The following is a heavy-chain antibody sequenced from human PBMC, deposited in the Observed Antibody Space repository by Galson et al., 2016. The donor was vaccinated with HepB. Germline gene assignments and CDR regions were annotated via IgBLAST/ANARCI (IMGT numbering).Heavy chain of an antibody. CDR1: GFSLTTQGMC. CDR3: ARTHYSDFKYFDF. V-gene: IGHV2-70*01. J-gene: IGHJ4*02. D-gene: IGHD4-11*01. CDR2: VDWDDDK. Sequence: PALVKPTQTLTLTCAFSGFSLTTQGMCVSWIRQPPGKALEWLALVDWDDDKYYSTSLKTRVTISKDPSKSQVVLTMTHMDPVDTATYYWARTHYSDFKYFDFWGQGILVTVSS.